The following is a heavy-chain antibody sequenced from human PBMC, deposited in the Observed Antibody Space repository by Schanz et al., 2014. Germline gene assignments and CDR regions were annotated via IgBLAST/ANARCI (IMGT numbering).Heavy chain of an antibody. CDR1: GYTFTSHG. CDR3: ATMWGYCTATACQILEVLDV. CDR2: ITAYNGNT. D-gene: IGHD2-8*02. J-gene: IGHJ3*01. V-gene: IGHV1-18*01. Sequence: QVQLVQSGTQVKKPGASVKVSCKASGYTFTSHGISWVRQAPGQGLEWMGWITAYNGNTTYAQKFQGRVTMTRDTSTSTVYMELSSLRSEDTAVYYCATMWGYCTATACQILEVLDVWGQGTMVTVSS.